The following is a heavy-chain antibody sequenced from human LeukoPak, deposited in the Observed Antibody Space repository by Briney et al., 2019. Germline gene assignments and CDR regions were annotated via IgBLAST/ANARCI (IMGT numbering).Heavy chain of an antibody. CDR3: ARSLVVTRYPLDY. V-gene: IGHV3-30-3*01. D-gene: IGHD2-21*01. Sequence: PGRSLRLSCAASGFTFSSHAMHWVRQAPGKGLEWVAVISYDGSNKYYADSVKGRFTISRDTSKNTLHLQMNSLRAEDTAVYYCARSLVVTRYPLDYWGQGTLVTVSS. J-gene: IGHJ4*02. CDR2: ISYDGSNK. CDR1: GFTFSSHA.